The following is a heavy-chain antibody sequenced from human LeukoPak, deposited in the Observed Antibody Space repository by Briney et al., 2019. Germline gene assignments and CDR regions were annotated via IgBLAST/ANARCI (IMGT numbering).Heavy chain of an antibody. D-gene: IGHD2-8*01. CDR3: ARGHVGSYAYYYYYGMDV. CDR2: IYHSGST. V-gene: IGHV4-30-2*01. J-gene: IGHJ6*02. Sequence: SETLSLTCAVSGGSISSGGYSWSWIRQPPGKGLEWIGYIYHSGSTYYNPSLKSRVTISVDTSKNQFSLKMRSVTAADTAVYYCARGHVGSYAYYYYYGMDVWGQGTTVTVSS. CDR1: GGSISSGGYS.